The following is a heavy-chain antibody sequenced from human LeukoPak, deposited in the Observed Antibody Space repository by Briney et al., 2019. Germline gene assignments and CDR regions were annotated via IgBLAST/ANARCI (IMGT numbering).Heavy chain of an antibody. J-gene: IGHJ4*02. Sequence: TSETLSLTCAVYGGSFSGYYWSWIRQPPGKGLEWIGEINHSGSTYYNPSLKSRVTILVDSSKNQFSLELTSVTAADTAVYYCATLGEYYDSSGYYYNWGQGTLVTVSS. CDR3: ATLGEYYDSSGYYYN. CDR1: GGSFSGYY. CDR2: INHSGST. D-gene: IGHD3-22*01. V-gene: IGHV4-34*01.